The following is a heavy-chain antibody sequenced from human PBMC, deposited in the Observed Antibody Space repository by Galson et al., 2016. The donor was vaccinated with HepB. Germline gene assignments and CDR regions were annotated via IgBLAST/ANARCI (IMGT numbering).Heavy chain of an antibody. CDR3: ATLAGYFDS. J-gene: IGHJ4*02. V-gene: IGHV5-51*01. Sequence: QSGAEVKKPGESLKISCKGSGYTFTNYWIGWVRQMPGKGLEWMGIINPADSDTKYSPSFQGQVTISADESITTAYLQWTSLKASDTAIYYCATLAGYFDSWGQGTLVTVSS. CDR2: INPADSDT. CDR1: GYTFTNYW.